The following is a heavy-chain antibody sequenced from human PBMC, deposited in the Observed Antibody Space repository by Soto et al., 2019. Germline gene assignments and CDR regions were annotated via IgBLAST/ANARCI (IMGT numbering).Heavy chain of an antibody. CDR3: ARPHYDSNTFYSFFDY. J-gene: IGHJ4*02. D-gene: IGHD3-22*01. Sequence: PSETLSLSCAVSGESFSGYYWSWIRQPTWKGLEWIGQIFHGGGTNYSPSLKSRVTISVDTSKNQFSLELSSVTAADTAVYYCARPHYDSNTFYSFFDYWGQGTLVTVS. CDR2: IFHGGGT. CDR1: GESFSGYY. V-gene: IGHV4-34*12.